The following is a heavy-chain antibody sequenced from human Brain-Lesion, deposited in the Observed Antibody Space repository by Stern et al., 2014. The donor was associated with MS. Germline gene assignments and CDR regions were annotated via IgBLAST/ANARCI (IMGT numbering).Heavy chain of an antibody. Sequence: VQLLESGAEVKKPGASVKVSCKVSGYTLTELSMHWGRQAPRKGLEWMGGFDPEDGETIYSQKFQGRVTMTEDTSTDTAYMELSSLISEDTAVYYCATLSPGAGGNYYRHFDYWGQGTLVTVSS. CDR2: FDPEDGET. CDR3: ATLSPGAGGNYYRHFDY. CDR1: GYTLTELS. D-gene: IGHD1-26*01. J-gene: IGHJ4*02. V-gene: IGHV1-24*01.